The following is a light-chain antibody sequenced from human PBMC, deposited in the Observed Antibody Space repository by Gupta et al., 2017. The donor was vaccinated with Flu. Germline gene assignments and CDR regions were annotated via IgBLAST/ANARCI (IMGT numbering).Light chain of an antibody. CDR3: HVQVSGSGNAV. V-gene: IGLV3-21*02. CDR1: NIGSKT. CDR2: VDS. Sequence: SYVVTQPLSVSVAPGQTARITCGGNNIGSKTVHWYQQKQDPAHVLVVYVDSDRPSGIQERIACSHSRTKDTPTLTMVGAGDEADDDCHVQVSGSGNAVFGGGTKVTVL. J-gene: IGLJ1*01.